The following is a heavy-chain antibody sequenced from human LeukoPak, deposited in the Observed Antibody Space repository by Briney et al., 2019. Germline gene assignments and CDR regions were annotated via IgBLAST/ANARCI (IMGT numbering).Heavy chain of an antibody. D-gene: IGHD6-6*01. CDR1: GGSISSSSYY. CDR2: IYYSGST. V-gene: IGHV4-39*01. J-gene: IGHJ6*03. CDR3: ARLRPYSSIAARRSYYYYYMDV. Sequence: SETLSLTCTVSGGSISSSSYYWGWIRQPPGKGLEWIGSIYYSGSTYYNPSLKSRVTISVDTSKNQFSLKLSSVTAADTAVYYCARLRPYSSIAARRSYYYYYMDVWGKGTTVTVSS.